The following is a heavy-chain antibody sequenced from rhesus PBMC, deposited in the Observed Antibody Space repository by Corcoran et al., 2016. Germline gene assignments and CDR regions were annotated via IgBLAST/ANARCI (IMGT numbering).Heavy chain of an antibody. CDR2: SYGGIGST. V-gene: IGHV4-147*01. J-gene: IGHJ4*01. CDR3: ARDAAGYYSGSLDY. D-gene: IGHD3-16*01. CDR1: GGSFSSYW. Sequence: QVQLQESGPGLVKPSETLSLTCAVSGGSFSSYWWGWIRQPPGKGLEGIGSSYGGIGSTTYNPPLTSRAAISSDTAKIQFSLKLSSVTAADTAVYYCARDAAGYYSGSLDYWGQGVLVTVSS.